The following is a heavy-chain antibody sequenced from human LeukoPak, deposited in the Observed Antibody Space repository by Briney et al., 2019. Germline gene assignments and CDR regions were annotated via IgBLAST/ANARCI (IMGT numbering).Heavy chain of an antibody. CDR2: INWNGGST. CDR1: GFTFDDYG. D-gene: IGHD1-26*01. J-gene: IGHJ6*03. Sequence: PGGSLRLSCAASGFTFDDYGLSWVRQAPGKGLEWVSTINWNGGSTGYADSVKGRFTISRDNAKNSLYLQMNSLRAEDTAVYYCAREGIVGATGAHYYYYMDVWGKGTTVTISS. CDR3: AREGIVGATGAHYYYYMDV. V-gene: IGHV3-20*04.